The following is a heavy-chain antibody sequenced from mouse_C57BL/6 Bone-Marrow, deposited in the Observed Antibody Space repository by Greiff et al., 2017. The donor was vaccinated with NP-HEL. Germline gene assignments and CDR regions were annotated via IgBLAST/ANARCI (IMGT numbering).Heavy chain of an antibody. CDR3: ARHGIYDGGAY. CDR2: ISGGGGNT. J-gene: IGHJ3*01. CDR1: GFTFSSYT. V-gene: IGHV5-9*01. Sequence: EVKLMESGGGLVKPGGSLKLSCAASGFTFSSYTMSWVRQTPEKRLEWVATISGGGGNTYYPDSVKGRFTISRDNAKNTLYLQMSSLRSEDTALYYCARHGIYDGGAYWGQGTLVTVSA. D-gene: IGHD2-3*01.